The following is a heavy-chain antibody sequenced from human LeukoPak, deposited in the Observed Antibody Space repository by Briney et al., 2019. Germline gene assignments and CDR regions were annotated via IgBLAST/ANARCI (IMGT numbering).Heavy chain of an antibody. V-gene: IGHV1-2*02. CDR1: GHTFTAYY. CDR3: ARERLGGGAWYYFDY. Sequence: ASVTVSSTASGHTFTAYYMHWVRQAPGQGLDWMGSINPNSGGTNYAPKFQGRVTMTRDTAISTAYMELSRRRSDDTAVYYCARERLGGGAWYYFDYWGQGTLVTVSS. D-gene: IGHD3-16*01. J-gene: IGHJ4*02. CDR2: INPNSGGT.